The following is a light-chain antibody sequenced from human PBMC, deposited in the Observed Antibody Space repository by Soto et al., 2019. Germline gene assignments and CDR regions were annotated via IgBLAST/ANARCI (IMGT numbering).Light chain of an antibody. CDR3: HQYGDSVFT. CDR1: QSIYDNH. Sequence: VLTQSPDTLSLSQGERATLSCGASQSIYDNHLAWYQQKPGLAPKLLVYDASNRASGIPDRFSGSGSGTDFTLTISRLEPEDSAVYYCHQYGDSVFTFGGGTKVAIK. CDR2: DAS. V-gene: IGKV3D-20*01. J-gene: IGKJ4*01.